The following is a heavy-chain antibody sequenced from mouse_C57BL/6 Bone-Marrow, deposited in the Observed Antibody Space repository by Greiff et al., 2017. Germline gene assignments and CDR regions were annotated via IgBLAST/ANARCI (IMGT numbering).Heavy chain of an antibody. J-gene: IGHJ3*01. V-gene: IGHV3-8*01. CDR1: GYSITSDY. D-gene: IGHD2-10*02. CDR2: ISYSGST. Sequence: EVKVVESGPGLAKPSQTLSLTCSVTGYSITSDYWNWIRKFPGNKLEYMGYISYSGSTYYNPSLKSRISITRDTSKNQYYLQLKSETTEDTATYCCTRGEFGTAIEYWGQGTLVTVSA. CDR3: TRGEFGTAIEY.